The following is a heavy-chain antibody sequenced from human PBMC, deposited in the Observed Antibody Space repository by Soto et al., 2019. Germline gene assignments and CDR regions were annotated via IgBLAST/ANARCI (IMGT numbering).Heavy chain of an antibody. J-gene: IGHJ6*02. Sequence: ASVKVSCKASGYTFTSYDMHWVRQAPGQGLEWMGIINPSGGSTSYAQKFQGRVTMTRDTSTSTVYMELSSLRSEATAVYYCAREGYCSGGGCYALDVWGQGTTVTVSS. CDR3: AREGYCSGGGCYALDV. V-gene: IGHV1-46*01. CDR1: GYTFTSYD. CDR2: INPSGGST. D-gene: IGHD2-15*01.